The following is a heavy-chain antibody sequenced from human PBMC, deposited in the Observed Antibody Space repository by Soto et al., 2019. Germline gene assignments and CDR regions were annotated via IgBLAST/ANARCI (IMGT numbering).Heavy chain of an antibody. Sequence: QVQLQESGPGLVKPSQTLSLTCTVSGASISSGGYYWGWIRQHPGKGLEWMGFIYYIGTSYYNPSFENLITLSVETSKTHFSLTLTSVTAADTAVYYGSRVLRDVLRDRYYWYFDLWGRGTLVTVSS. V-gene: IGHV4-31*01. D-gene: IGHD3-9*01. J-gene: IGHJ2*01. CDR1: GASISSGGYY. CDR2: IYYIGTS. CDR3: SRVLRDVLRDRYYWYFDL.